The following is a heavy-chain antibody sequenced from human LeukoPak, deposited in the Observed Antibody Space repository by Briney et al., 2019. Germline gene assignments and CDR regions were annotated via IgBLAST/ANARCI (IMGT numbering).Heavy chain of an antibody. CDR3: AKDNPVLHY. V-gene: IGHV3-23*01. CDR1: GFTFSSHA. Sequence: GGSLRLSCVASGFTFSSHAMAWVRQAPGKGLEWVSAIGGRGGSTYYADSVKGRFTISRDNSKNTLYLQMNSLRVEDTAVYYCAKDNPVLHYWGQGTLVTVSS. J-gene: IGHJ4*02. CDR2: IGGRGGST.